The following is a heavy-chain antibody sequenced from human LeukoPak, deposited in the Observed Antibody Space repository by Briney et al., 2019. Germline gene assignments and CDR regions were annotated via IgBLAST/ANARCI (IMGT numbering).Heavy chain of an antibody. CDR1: GGSFSGYY. D-gene: IGHD6-19*01. CDR2: INHSGST. V-gene: IGHV4-34*01. J-gene: IGHJ4*02. Sequence: SETLSLICAVYGGSFSGYYWSWIRQPPGKGLEWIGEINHSGSTNYNPSLKSRVTISVDTSKNQFSLKLSSVAAADTAVYYCARAGRIAVAGSWGQGTLVTVSS. CDR3: ARAGRIAVAGS.